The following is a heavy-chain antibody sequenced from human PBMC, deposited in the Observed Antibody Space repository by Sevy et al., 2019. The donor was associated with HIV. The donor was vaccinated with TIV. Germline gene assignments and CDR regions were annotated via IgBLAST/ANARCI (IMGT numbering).Heavy chain of an antibody. D-gene: IGHD6-13*01. J-gene: IGHJ6*03. CDR3: ASVPIDIDYSSRNYYMDV. Sequence: GGSLRLSCAASGFTFSDYYMSWIRQAPGKGLEWVSYISSSSSYTNYADSVKGRFTISRDNAKNSLYLQMNSLRPEDTAVYYCASVPIDIDYSSRNYYMDVWGKGTTVTVSS. CDR1: GFTFSDYY. V-gene: IGHV3-11*06. CDR2: ISSSSSYT.